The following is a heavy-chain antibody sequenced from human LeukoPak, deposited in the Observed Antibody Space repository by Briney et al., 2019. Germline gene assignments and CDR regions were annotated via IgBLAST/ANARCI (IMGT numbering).Heavy chain of an antibody. CDR2: IIPILGIA. J-gene: IGHJ6*02. CDR1: AGTFSSYA. CDR3: ARDLWFGELSSYGMDV. Sequence: SVKVSCKASAGTFSSYAISWVRQAPGRGLEWMGRIIPILGIANYAQKLQGRVTMTTDTSTSTAYMELRSLRSDDTAVYYCARDLWFGELSSYGMDVWGQGTTVTVSS. D-gene: IGHD3-10*01. V-gene: IGHV1-69*04.